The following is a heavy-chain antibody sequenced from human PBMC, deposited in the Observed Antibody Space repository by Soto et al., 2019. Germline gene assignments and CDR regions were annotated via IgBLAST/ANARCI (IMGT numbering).Heavy chain of an antibody. Sequence: SETLSLTCAVSGYSISSSNWWGWIRQPPGKGLEWIGYIYYSGSTYYNPSLKSRVTMSVDTSKNQFSLKLSSVTAVDTAVYYCAGASITMTNWFDPWGQGTLVTVSS. J-gene: IGHJ5*02. CDR1: GYSISSSNW. CDR3: AGASITMTNWFDP. CDR2: IYYSGST. D-gene: IGHD3-22*01. V-gene: IGHV4-28*01.